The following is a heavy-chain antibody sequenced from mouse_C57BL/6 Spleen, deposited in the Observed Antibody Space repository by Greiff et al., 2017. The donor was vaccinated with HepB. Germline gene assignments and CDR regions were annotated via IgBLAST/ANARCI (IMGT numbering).Heavy chain of an antibody. CDR3: ARSPYGSSYDYCDY. V-gene: IGHV1-55*01. Sequence: QVQLQQSGAELVKPGASVKMSCKASGYTFTSYWITWVKQRPGQGLEWIGDIYPGSGSTNYNEKFKSKATLTVDTSSSTAYMQLSSLTSEDSAVYYCARSPYGSSYDYCDYWGQGTTLTVSS. D-gene: IGHD1-1*01. CDR1: GYTFTSYW. J-gene: IGHJ2*01. CDR2: IYPGSGST.